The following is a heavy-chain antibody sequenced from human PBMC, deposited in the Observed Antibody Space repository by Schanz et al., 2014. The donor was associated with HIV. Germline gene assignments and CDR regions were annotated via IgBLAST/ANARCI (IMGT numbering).Heavy chain of an antibody. CDR2: IWYDGTNI. CDR3: AREYYSRNWNWFDP. D-gene: IGHD6-13*01. V-gene: IGHV3-33*01. CDR1: GITLSGYG. Sequence: QVQLVESGGGVVQPGRSLRLSCAASGITLSGYGMHWVRQAPGKGLEWVAVIWYDGTNIDYADSVKGRFTVSRDNSKNMLYLQMNSLRAEDTAVYYCAREYYSRNWNWFDPWGQGTLVTVSS. J-gene: IGHJ5*02.